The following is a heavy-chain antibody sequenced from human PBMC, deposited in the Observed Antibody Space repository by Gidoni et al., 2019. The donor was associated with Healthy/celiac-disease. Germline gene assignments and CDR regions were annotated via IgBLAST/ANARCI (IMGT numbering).Heavy chain of an antibody. CDR1: GFTFSSYA. V-gene: IGHV3-64*01. D-gene: IGHD3-3*01. CDR3: AREAKSITIFGVVTSPGYFDL. Sequence: EVQLVESGGGLVQPRGSLRLSCSASGFTFSSYAMHLVRQAPGKGLEYVSAISSNGGSTYYANSVKGRFTSSRDNSKNTLYLQMGSLRAEDMAVYYCAREAKSITIFGVVTSPGYFDLWGRGTLVTVSS. J-gene: IGHJ2*01. CDR2: ISSNGGST.